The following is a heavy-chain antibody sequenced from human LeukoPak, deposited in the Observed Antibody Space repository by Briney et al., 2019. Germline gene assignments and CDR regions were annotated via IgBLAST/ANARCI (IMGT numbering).Heavy chain of an antibody. V-gene: IGHV3-23*01. CDR2: ISGSGGST. CDR1: GFTFSSYA. D-gene: IGHD3-10*01. J-gene: IGHJ6*03. Sequence: PGGSLRLSCAASGFTFSSYAISWVRQAPGEGLEWVSHISGSGGSTYYADSVKGRFTISRDNSKNTLYLQMNSLRAEDTAVYYCAKDVGSYYKLSYYYMDVWGKGTTVTISS. CDR3: AKDVGSYYKLSYYYMDV.